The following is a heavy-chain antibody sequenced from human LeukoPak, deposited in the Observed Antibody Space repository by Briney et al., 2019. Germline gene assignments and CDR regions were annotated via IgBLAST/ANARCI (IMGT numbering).Heavy chain of an antibody. CDR2: TNPNSGGT. J-gene: IGHJ4*02. Sequence: ASVKVSCKASGYTFTGYYMHWVRQAPGQGLEWMGWTNPNSGGTNYAQRFQGRVTMTRDTSISTAYMELSRLRSDDTAVYYCARGLRVRLNYFDYWGQGTLVTVSS. CDR3: ARGLRVRLNYFDY. V-gene: IGHV1-2*02. D-gene: IGHD5-12*01. CDR1: GYTFTGYY.